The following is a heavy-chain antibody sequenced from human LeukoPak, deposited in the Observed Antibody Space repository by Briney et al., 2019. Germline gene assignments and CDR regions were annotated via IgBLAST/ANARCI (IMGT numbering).Heavy chain of an antibody. CDR1: GFTFSSYS. CDR2: ISSSSSDI. D-gene: IGHD3-3*01. Sequence: GGSLRLSCAASGFTFSSYSMSWVRQAPGKGLEWVSSISSSSSDIYYADSVKGRFTISRDNAKNSLSLQMNSLRAEDTAVYYCARQEITIFGVVITRYFQHWGQGTLVTVSS. CDR3: ARQEITIFGVVITRYFQH. J-gene: IGHJ1*01. V-gene: IGHV3-21*01.